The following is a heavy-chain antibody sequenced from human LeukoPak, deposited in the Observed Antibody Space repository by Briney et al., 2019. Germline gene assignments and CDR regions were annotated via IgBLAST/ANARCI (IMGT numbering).Heavy chain of an antibody. D-gene: IGHD6-13*01. J-gene: IGHJ4*02. CDR2: IWYDGSNK. CDR1: GFTFSNYG. Sequence: GGSLRLSCAASGFTFSNYGIHWVPQAPAKGLEWVAVIWYDGSNKHYADSVKGRFTISRDNSKNTLYLQMNSLRVEDTAVYYCARDSSNAADYWGQGSLVAVSS. CDR3: ARDSSNAADY. V-gene: IGHV3-33*01.